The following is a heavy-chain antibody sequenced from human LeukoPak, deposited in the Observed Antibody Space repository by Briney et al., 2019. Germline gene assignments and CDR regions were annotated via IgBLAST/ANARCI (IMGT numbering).Heavy chain of an antibody. CDR1: GGSFSDYY. J-gene: IGHJ5*02. Sequence: SETLSLTCAVYGGSFSDYYWSWIRQVPGKGLEWNGEVNHSGSTNYNPSLKSRVTISVDTSKNHFSLKFSSVTAADTAVYYCARGLRRRTMIAVPRRALWFDPWGQGTLVTVSS. CDR2: VNHSGST. V-gene: IGHV4-34*01. D-gene: IGHD3-22*01. CDR3: ARGLRRRTMIAVPRRALWFDP.